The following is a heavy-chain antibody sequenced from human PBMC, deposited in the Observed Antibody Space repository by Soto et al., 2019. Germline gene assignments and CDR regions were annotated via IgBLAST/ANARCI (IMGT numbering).Heavy chain of an antibody. J-gene: IGHJ4*02. CDR2: ISSNGGST. CDR1: GFTFSSYA. CDR3: ARNTGPYCSGGSCYFDY. V-gene: IGHV3-64*01. Sequence: GRSLRLSCAASGFTFSSYAMHWVRQAPGKGLEYVSAISSNGGSTYYANSVKGRFTISRDNSKNTLYLQMGSLRAEDMAVYYCARNTGPYCSGGSCYFDYWGQGTLVTVSS. D-gene: IGHD2-15*01.